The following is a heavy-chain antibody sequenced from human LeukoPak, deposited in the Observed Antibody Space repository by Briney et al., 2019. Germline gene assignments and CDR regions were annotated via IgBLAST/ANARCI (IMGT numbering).Heavy chain of an antibody. CDR3: ARGPDSGGYFWHY. V-gene: IGHV3-23*01. CDR1: GFTFSSYA. J-gene: IGHJ4*02. D-gene: IGHD3-22*01. Sequence: PGGSLRLSCAASGFTFSSYAMSWVRQAPGKGLEWVSGISGRGGSTYYADSVKVRFTISRDNSKNTLYLQMNSLRAEDTAVYYCARGPDSGGYFWHYWGQGTLVTVSS. CDR2: ISGRGGST.